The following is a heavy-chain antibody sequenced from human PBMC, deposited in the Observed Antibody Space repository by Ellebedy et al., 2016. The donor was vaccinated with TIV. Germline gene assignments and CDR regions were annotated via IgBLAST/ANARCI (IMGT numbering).Heavy chain of an antibody. CDR2: ISWNSGSI. Sequence: SLKISCAASGFTVDDYAMHWVRQAPGKGLEWVSGISWNSGSIGYADSVKGRCTISRDNAKNSMYLQMNSLRAEDTAVYYCARGSLYYDFWSGHYPLDYWGQGTLVTVSS. CDR1: GFTVDDYA. CDR3: ARGSLYYDFWSGHYPLDY. J-gene: IGHJ4*02. V-gene: IGHV3-9*01. D-gene: IGHD3-3*01.